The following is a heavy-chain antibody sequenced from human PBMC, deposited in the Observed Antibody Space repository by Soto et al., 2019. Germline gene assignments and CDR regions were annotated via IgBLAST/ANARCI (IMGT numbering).Heavy chain of an antibody. D-gene: IGHD6-19*01. J-gene: IGHJ4*02. CDR1: GFTFSSYA. V-gene: IGHV3-23*01. CDR2: ISGSGGNT. Sequence: PGGSLRLCCAASGFTFSSYAMSWVRQAPGKGLEWVSSISGSGGNTYYADSVKGRFTISRDNSKSTLYLQMNSLRAEDTAVYYCAKDRYSSGWTAFDYWGQGTLVTVSS. CDR3: AKDRYSSGWTAFDY.